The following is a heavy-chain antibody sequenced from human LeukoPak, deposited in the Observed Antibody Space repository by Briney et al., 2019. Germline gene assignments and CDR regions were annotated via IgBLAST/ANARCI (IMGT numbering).Heavy chain of an antibody. CDR1: GGSISSYY. D-gene: IGHD5-12*01. Sequence: SETLSLTCTVSGGSISSYYWSWIRQPPGKGLEWIGYIYYSGSTNYNPSLKSRVTISVDTSKNQFSLKLSSVTAADTAVYYCARESVRLGGMDVRGQGTTVTVSS. CDR3: ARESVRLGGMDV. V-gene: IGHV4-59*01. CDR2: IYYSGST. J-gene: IGHJ6*02.